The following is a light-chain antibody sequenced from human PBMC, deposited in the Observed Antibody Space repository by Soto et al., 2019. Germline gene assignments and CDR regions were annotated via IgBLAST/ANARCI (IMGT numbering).Light chain of an antibody. V-gene: IGLV1-44*01. CDR2: NNN. CDR3: ATWDDSLFIWV. J-gene: IGLJ3*02. Sequence: QAVVTQPPSASGTPGQRVTISCSGGGSNIGGNTVNWYQQLPGTAPKLLIYNNNQRPSGVPDRFSASKSGTSASLAISGLQSEDEADYYCATWDDSLFIWVFGGGTKLTVL. CDR1: GSNIGGNT.